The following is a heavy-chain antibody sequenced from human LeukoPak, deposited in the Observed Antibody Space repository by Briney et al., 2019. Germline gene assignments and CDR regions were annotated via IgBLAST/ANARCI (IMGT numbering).Heavy chain of an antibody. J-gene: IGHJ3*02. D-gene: IGHD1-14*01. V-gene: IGHV4-30-2*01. CDR2: IYHSGST. CDR1: GGSISSGGYY. CDR3: ARDNRDLYVRPRDAFDI. Sequence: SETLSLTCTVSGGSISSGGYYWSWIRQPPGKGLEWIGYIYHSGSTYYNPSLKSRVTISVDRSKNQFSLKLSSVTAADTAVYYCARDNRDLYVRPRDAFDIWGQGTMVTVSS.